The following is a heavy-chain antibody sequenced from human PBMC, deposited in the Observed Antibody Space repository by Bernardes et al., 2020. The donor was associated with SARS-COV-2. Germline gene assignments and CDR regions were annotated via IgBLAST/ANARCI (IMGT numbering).Heavy chain of an antibody. Sequence: GGSLRLSCAASGFTFSTYAMHWVRQAPGKGLEWVAVISYDGSNKYYADSLKGRFTISRDNSQNTLYLQINTLRDDDTAVYYCARDGGDHGKGAPGYWGQGTLVTVSS. V-gene: IGHV3-30-3*01. CDR3: ARDGGDHGKGAPGY. D-gene: IGHD2-21*02. CDR1: GFTFSTYA. J-gene: IGHJ4*02. CDR2: ISYDGSNK.